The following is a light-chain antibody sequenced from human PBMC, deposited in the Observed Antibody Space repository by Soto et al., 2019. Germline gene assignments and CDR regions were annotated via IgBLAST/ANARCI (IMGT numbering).Light chain of an antibody. CDR3: QPYGSSPVFT. J-gene: IGKJ3*01. Sequence: EIVLTQSPGTLSLSPGERATLSCRASQSVSRSYLAWYQQKPGQAPRLLIYGASSRATGIPDRFSGSGSGTDFTLTISRLEPEDFAVYYCQPYGSSPVFTFGPGTKLDIK. CDR2: GAS. V-gene: IGKV3-20*01. CDR1: QSVSRSY.